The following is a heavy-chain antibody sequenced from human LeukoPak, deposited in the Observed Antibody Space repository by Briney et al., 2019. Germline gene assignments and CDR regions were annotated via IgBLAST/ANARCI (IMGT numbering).Heavy chain of an antibody. D-gene: IGHD4-17*01. J-gene: IGHJ4*02. CDR3: ARGDYARFDY. CDR2: ISGNGDST. CDR1: GLTFGGYV. V-gene: IGHV3-23*01. Sequence: PGGSLRLSCAASGLTFGGYVMSWIRQAPGKGLEWVSTISGNGDSTYYADSVKGRFTISRDNSKNTLYLQMNSLRVEDTAAYFCARGDYARFDYWGQGTLITVSS.